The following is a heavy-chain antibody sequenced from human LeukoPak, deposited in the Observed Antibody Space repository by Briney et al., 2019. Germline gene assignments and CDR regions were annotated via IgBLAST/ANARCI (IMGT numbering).Heavy chain of an antibody. CDR3: ARALCDNNRCSSYFDS. Sequence: GGSLRLSCAASGFTFSSFAIHWVRQLPGRGLEWVAFLSYDGSNKYYADSVQGRFTIFRDNSKNTLYLQMNSLRAEDTAMYYCARALCDNNRCSSYFDSWGQGTLVTVSS. J-gene: IGHJ4*02. CDR1: GFTFSSFA. V-gene: IGHV3-30-3*01. D-gene: IGHD3-10*02. CDR2: LSYDGSNK.